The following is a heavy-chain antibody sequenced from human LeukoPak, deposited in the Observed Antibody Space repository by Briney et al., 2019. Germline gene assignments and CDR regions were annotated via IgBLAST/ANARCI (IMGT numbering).Heavy chain of an antibody. CDR2: VYHSGSA. CDR3: VTPRSWELSDMTV. D-gene: IGHD1-26*01. J-gene: IGHJ6*03. Sequence: SETLSLTCSVSGFSISSNYYWGWVRPPPGKGLEWIGSVYHSGSAYYNPSLESRVTISVDTSKNQVSLKLNSLTAADTAVYYCVTPRSWELSDMTVWGKGTTVTVSS. V-gene: IGHV4-38-2*02. CDR1: GFSISSNYY.